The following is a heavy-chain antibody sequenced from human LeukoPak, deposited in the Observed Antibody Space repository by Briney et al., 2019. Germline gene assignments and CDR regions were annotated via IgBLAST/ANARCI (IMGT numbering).Heavy chain of an antibody. CDR3: AGTRCGSSSCYHSDY. CDR2: TYYRSKRYN. V-gene: IGHV6-1*01. D-gene: IGHD2-2*01. Sequence: RSQTLPLTCAISGDSVSSNSAAWNWARQSPSRGLEWLGRTYYRSKRYNDYAVSVKSRITINPDTSKNQFSLQLNSVTPEDTALYYCAGTRCGSSSCYHSDYWGQGTLVTVSS. CDR1: GDSVSSNSAA. J-gene: IGHJ4*02.